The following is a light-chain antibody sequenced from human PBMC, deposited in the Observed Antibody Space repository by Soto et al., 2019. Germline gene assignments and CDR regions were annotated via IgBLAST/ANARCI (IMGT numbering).Light chain of an antibody. CDR1: QGISSF. CDR3: QQLNSYPRYT. CDR2: AAS. Sequence: DIQLTQSPSFLSASVGDRVTITCRASQGISSFLAWYQQRAGKAPKLLIYAASTLQTGVPSRFSGSGSGTEFTLTISSLQPEDFATYYCQQLNSYPRYTFGQGTKLEIK. J-gene: IGKJ2*01. V-gene: IGKV1-9*01.